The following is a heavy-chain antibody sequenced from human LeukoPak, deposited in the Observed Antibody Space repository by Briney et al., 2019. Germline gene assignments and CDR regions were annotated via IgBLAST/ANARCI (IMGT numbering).Heavy chain of an antibody. CDR1: GGSISSYY. J-gene: IGHJ6*02. V-gene: IGHV4-59*01. D-gene: IGHD5-18*01. CDR2: IYYSGST. CDR3: ARVGYTAMVNSDYGMDV. Sequence: SETLSLTCTVSGGSISSYYWSWIRQPPTKGLEWIGYIYYSGSTNYNPSLKSQVTISVDTSKNHFSLKLTSVTAADTAVYYCARVGYTAMVNSDYGMDVWGQGTTVTVSS.